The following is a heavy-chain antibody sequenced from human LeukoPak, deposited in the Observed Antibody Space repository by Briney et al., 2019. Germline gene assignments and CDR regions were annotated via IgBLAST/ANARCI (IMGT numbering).Heavy chain of an antibody. J-gene: IGHJ4*02. Sequence: GESLKISCKGSGYSFTSYWIGWVRQMPGKGLERMGIIYPGDSDTRYSPSFQGQVTISADKSISTAYLQWSSLKASDTAMYYCARWGTYYYDSSGYYSYYFDYWGQGTLVTVSS. CDR2: IYPGDSDT. CDR3: ARWGTYYYDSSGYYSYYFDY. V-gene: IGHV5-51*01. CDR1: GYSFTSYW. D-gene: IGHD3-22*01.